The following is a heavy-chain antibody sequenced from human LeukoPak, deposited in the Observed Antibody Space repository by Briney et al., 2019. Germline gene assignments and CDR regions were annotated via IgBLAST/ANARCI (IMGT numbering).Heavy chain of an antibody. CDR1: GASFTNYY. D-gene: IGHD6-13*01. CDR3: ARLPYSSSPFDY. CDR2: ISYSGTT. Sequence: SETLSLTCTVSGASFTNYYWSWVRQPPGKGLEWFGYISYSGTTNYNPSLKSRVTMSVDTSKNQFSLKVSSVTAADTAVYYCARLPYSSSPFDYWGQGTLVTVSS. V-gene: IGHV4-59*08. J-gene: IGHJ4*02.